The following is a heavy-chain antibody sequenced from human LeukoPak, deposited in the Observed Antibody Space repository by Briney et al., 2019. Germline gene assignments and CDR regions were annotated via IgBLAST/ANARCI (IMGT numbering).Heavy chain of an antibody. J-gene: IGHJ4*02. D-gene: IGHD1-26*01. CDR2: IYYSGST. V-gene: IGHV4-39*07. CDR3: ASTYSGVSWYYFDY. Sequence: PSETLSLTCTVSGGSISSSSYYWGWIRQPPGKGLEWIGSIYYSGSTYYNPSLKSRFTISLDTSKNQFSLKLSSVTAADTAVYYRASTYSGVSWYYFDYWGQGTQVTVSS. CDR1: GGSISSSSYY.